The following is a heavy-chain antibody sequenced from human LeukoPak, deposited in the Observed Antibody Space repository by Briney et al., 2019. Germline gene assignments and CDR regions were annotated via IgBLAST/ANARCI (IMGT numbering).Heavy chain of an antibody. J-gene: IGHJ4*02. D-gene: IGHD4-17*01. CDR1: GGSFSGYY. CDR3: ARVGDGDYGNGGFDY. Sequence: SETLSLTCAVYGGSFSGYYWSWIRQPPGKGLEWIGEINHSGSTNYNPSLKSRVTISVDTSKNQFSLKLSSVTAADTAVYYCARVGDGDYGNGGFDYWGQGTLVTVSS. CDR2: INHSGST. V-gene: IGHV4-34*01.